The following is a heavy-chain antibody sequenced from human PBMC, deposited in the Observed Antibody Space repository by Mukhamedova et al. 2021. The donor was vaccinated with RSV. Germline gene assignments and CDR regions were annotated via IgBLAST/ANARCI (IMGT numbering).Heavy chain of an antibody. D-gene: IGHD2-21*01. J-gene: IGHJ4*02. CDR3: ARSYCGGDCYSPFDY. CDR2: IIPIFGTP. V-gene: IGHV1-69*01. Sequence: GLEWIGGIIPIFGTPNYSQKVQGRLTITADESTSTVSMELSTLRSEDTAVYYCARSYCGGDCYSPFDYLGQGTLVTVSS.